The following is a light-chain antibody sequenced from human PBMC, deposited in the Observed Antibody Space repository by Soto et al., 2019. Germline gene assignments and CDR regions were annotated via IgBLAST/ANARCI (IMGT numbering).Light chain of an antibody. Sequence: IPLTQSPSSLSASVGDRVTITCRASQDIAIYLAWYQEKPGEAPKLLIYAASTLYGGVPSRFSGSGSGTDFALTITSLQAEDFATYDCQQLRMYTSTFGGGTKVDIK. CDR1: QDIAIY. CDR2: AAS. J-gene: IGKJ4*01. V-gene: IGKV1-9*01. CDR3: QQLRMYTST.